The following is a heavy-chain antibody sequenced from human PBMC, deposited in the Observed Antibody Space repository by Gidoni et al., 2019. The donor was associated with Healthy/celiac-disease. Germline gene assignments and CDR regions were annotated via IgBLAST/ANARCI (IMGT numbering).Heavy chain of an antibody. D-gene: IGHD3-22*01. Sequence: QVQLQESGPGLVKPSETLSLTCTVSGGSISSYYWSWIRQPAGKGLEWIGRIYTSGSTNYNPPLKSRVTMSVDTSKNQFSLKLSSVTAADTAVYYCARDSYYYDSSGYFNFDYWGQGTLVTVSS. V-gene: IGHV4-4*07. CDR3: ARDSYYYDSSGYFNFDY. CDR1: GGSISSYY. J-gene: IGHJ4*02. CDR2: IYTSGST.